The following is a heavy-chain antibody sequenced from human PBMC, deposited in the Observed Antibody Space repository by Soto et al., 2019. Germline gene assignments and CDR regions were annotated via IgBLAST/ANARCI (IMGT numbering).Heavy chain of an antibody. D-gene: IGHD2-15*01. CDR3: ARDSGGGADN. V-gene: IGHV4-4*02. CDR2: LYHTRST. Sequence: PSETLAPTSVISGNSVSSSNWLGWVRQPPGMGREWTGKLYHTRSTPYTPSLNNRVTISVHKSKNQFSLELSSVTAADTAAYYCARDSGGGADNWGQGTLVTVSS. CDR1: GNSVSSSNW. J-gene: IGHJ4*02.